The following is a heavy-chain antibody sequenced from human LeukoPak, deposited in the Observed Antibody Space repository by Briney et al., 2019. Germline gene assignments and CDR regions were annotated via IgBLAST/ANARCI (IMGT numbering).Heavy chain of an antibody. Sequence: QAGGSLRLSCAASGFTFSSYAMHWVRQAPGKGLEWVAVISYDGSNKYYADSMKGRFTISRDDSKNTLYLQMNSLRAEDTAVYYCARDESCTNGVCLPYGMDVWGQGTTVTVSS. J-gene: IGHJ6*02. CDR2: ISYDGSNK. D-gene: IGHD2-8*01. CDR1: GFTFSSYA. CDR3: ARDESCTNGVCLPYGMDV. V-gene: IGHV3-30-3*01.